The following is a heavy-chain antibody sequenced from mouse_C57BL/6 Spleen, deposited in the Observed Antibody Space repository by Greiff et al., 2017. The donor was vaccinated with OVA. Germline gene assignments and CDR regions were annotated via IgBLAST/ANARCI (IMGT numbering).Heavy chain of an antibody. V-gene: IGHV1-15*01. CDR2: IDPETGGT. Sequence: QVHVKQSGAELVRPGASVTLSCKASGYTFTDYEMHWVKQTPVHGLEWIGAIDPETGGTAYNQKFKGKAILTADKSSSTAYMELRSLTSEDSAVYYCTTLTGKMDYWGQGTSVTVSS. CDR1: GYTFTDYE. J-gene: IGHJ4*01. CDR3: TTLTGKMDY. D-gene: IGHD4-1*01.